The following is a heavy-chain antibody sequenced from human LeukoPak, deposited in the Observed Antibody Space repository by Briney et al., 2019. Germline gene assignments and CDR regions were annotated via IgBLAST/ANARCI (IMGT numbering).Heavy chain of an antibody. CDR2: IFYTGST. CDR1: GGSISSYY. CDR3: ARGRSTMVRSAAYDI. D-gene: IGHD3-10*01. J-gene: IGHJ3*02. V-gene: IGHV4-59*01. Sequence: SETLSLTCTVSGGSISSYYWSWIRQPPGKGLEWIGNIFYTGSTNYNPSLKSRVTMSMDTSNNQFSLELSSVTAADTAVYYCARGRSTMVRSAAYDIWGQGTMVIVSS.